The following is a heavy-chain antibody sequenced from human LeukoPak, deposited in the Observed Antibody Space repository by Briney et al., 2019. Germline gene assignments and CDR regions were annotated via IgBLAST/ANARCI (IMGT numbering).Heavy chain of an antibody. D-gene: IGHD3-22*01. J-gene: IGHJ4*02. CDR2: SRNRANSYST. V-gene: IGHV3-72*01. CDR3: VRATDYDKRSFDY. Sequence: PGGSLRLSSAASGFTFSDYYMDWVRQAPGKALDWVARSRNRANSYSTQYAASVKGRITISRDYSTNSLYLQMSSLKIEDAAVYYCVRATDYDKRSFDYWGQGTLVTVSS. CDR1: GFTFSDYY.